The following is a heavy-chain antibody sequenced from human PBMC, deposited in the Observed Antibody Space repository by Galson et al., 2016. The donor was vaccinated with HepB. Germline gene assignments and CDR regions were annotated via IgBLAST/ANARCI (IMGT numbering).Heavy chain of an antibody. J-gene: IGHJ6*02. CDR1: GFIFSGYG. CDR3: TKHYYGLDV. Sequence: SLRLSCAASGFIFSGYGMHWVRQAPGKGLEWVSGIYSGVTTYYADSVKGRFTISRDNSKNTLYLEMNSLRAEDTAVYYCTKHYYGLDVWGQGTTVAVSS. CDR2: IYSGVTT. V-gene: IGHV3-NL1*01.